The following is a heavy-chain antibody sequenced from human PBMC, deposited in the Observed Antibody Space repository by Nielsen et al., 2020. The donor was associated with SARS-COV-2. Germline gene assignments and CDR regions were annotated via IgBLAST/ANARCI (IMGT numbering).Heavy chain of an antibody. CDR3: LVVADWYFDL. CDR2: ISWNSGSI. V-gene: IGHV3-9*01. J-gene: IGHJ2*01. D-gene: IGHD2-15*01. Sequence: GGSLRLSCAASGFTFDVYAMHWVRQAPGKGLEWVSGISWNSGSIGYADSVKGRFTISRDNAKNSLYLQMNSLRAEDTAWYYCLVVADWYFDLWGRGTLVTVSS. CDR1: GFTFDVYA.